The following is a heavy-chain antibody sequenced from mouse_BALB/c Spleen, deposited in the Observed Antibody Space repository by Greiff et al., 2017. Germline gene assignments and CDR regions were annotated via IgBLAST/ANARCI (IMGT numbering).Heavy chain of an antibody. V-gene: IGHV1-61*01. CDR2: IDPSDSET. D-gene: IGHD2-1*01. CDR1: GYTFTSYW. Sequence: QVQLQQPGAELVRPGASVKLSCKASGYTFTSYWMNWVKQRPGQGLEWIGMIDPSDSETHYNQIFKDKATLTVDKSSSTAYMQLSSLTSEDSAVYYCARGGNYAWFAYWGQGTLVTVSA. CDR3: ARGGNYAWFAY. J-gene: IGHJ3*01.